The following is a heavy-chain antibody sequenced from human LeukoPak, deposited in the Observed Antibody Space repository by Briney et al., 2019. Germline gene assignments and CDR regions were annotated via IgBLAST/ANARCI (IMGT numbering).Heavy chain of an antibody. V-gene: IGHV3-23*01. J-gene: IGHJ4*02. D-gene: IGHD3-10*01. CDR3: AKGSSGSRPYYFDY. CDR2: ITDTGGDT. CDR1: GFTFGTYA. Sequence: GGSLRLSCAASGFTFGTYAMSWVRQAPGKILEWVSAITDTGGDTYSADSVKGRFIISRDNSKNTLYLQMNSLRAEDTGVYYCAKGSSGSRPYYFDYWGQGTLVTVSS.